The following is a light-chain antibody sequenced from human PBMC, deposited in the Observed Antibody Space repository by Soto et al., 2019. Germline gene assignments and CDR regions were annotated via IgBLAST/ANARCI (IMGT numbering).Light chain of an antibody. Sequence: EIGLTQSPGTLSLSPGERATLSCRASQSVSSSYLAWYQQKPGQAPRLLIYGASSRATGIPDRFSGSGSGTDFTLTISRLEPEDFAVYYCQQYGSSPWTFGQGTKWIS. CDR1: QSVSSSY. V-gene: IGKV3-20*01. CDR2: GAS. J-gene: IGKJ1*01. CDR3: QQYGSSPWT.